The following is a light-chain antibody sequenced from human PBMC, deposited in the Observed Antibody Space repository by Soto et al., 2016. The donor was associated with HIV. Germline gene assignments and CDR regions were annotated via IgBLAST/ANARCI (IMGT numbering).Light chain of an antibody. Sequence: SYELTQAPSVSVSPGKTASITCGGNNIGNKSVHWYQQKAGQAPVLVVYDDSERPSGIPERFSGSNSGNTATLTISRVEAGDEADYYCQVWETSNDRYVFGTGTKVTVL. CDR1: NIGNKS. CDR2: DDS. CDR3: QVWETSNDRYV. J-gene: IGLJ1*01. V-gene: IGLV3-21*03.